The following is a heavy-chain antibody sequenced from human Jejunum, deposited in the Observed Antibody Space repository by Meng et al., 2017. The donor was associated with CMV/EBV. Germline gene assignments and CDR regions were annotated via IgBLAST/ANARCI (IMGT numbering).Heavy chain of an antibody. V-gene: IGHV4-39*07. CDR3: ARDCVLGGWFDP. CDR2: VYYTGTT. J-gene: IGHJ5*02. CDR1: GGSVTNTTFY. D-gene: IGHD3-3*01. Sequence: TVSGGSVTNTTFYWAWVRQSPGKELEWIGTVYYTGTTFYNPSLKSRVTMSVDTSKNHFSLQLRSVTAADTAVYYCARDCVLGGWFDPWGPGALVTVSS.